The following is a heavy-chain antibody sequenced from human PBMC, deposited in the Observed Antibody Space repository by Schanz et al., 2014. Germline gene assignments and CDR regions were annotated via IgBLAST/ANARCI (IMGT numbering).Heavy chain of an antibody. Sequence: DVQLLESGGGLVQPGGSLRLSCAASGFTFNSYAMTWVRQAPGKGLEWVSSISHSGGSKYYADSVKGRFTISRDNSENTLYLQMNTLRAEDTAVYYCARDRGYCSGGGCHYPYNYYGMDVWGQGTTVTVSS. CDR3: ARDRGYCSGGGCHYPYNYYGMDV. J-gene: IGHJ6*02. CDR2: ISHSGGSK. V-gene: IGHV3-23*01. D-gene: IGHD2-15*01. CDR1: GFTFNSYA.